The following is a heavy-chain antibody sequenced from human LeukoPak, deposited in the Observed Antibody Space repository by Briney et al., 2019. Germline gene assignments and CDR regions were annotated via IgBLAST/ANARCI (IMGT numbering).Heavy chain of an antibody. D-gene: IGHD5-24*01. J-gene: IGHJ3*01. CDR1: GDSVSSTSSA. CDR3: ARGGQGDGYSADEAFDF. CDR2: TYYRSKWYF. V-gene: IGHV6-1*01. Sequence: SQTLSLTCAISGDSVSSTSSAWNWIRQSPSGGLEWLGRTYYRSKWYFEYAVSVKSRITINPDTSKNQFSLQLNSVTPEDTAVYYCARGGQGDGYSADEAFDFWGQGTMVTVS.